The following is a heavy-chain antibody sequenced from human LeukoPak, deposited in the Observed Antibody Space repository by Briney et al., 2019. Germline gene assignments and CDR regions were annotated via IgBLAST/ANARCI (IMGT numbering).Heavy chain of an antibody. CDR3: AKAFSGEWLLFPDY. CDR1: GFTFSSCA. Sequence: GGSLRLSCAASGFTFSSCAMSWVRQAPGKGLEWVSAIGDSGGSTRYAASVKGRFTISRDNSKNTLYLQMNTLRAEDTAVYYCAKAFSGEWLLFPDYWGQGTLVTVSS. V-gene: IGHV3-23*01. CDR2: IGDSGGST. J-gene: IGHJ4*02. D-gene: IGHD3-3*01.